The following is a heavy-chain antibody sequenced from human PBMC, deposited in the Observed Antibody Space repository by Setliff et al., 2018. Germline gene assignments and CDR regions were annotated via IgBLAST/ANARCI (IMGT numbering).Heavy chain of an antibody. V-gene: IGHV4-59*11. CDR1: GGSISNHY. CDR2: INDNGNT. J-gene: IGHJ4*02. D-gene: IGHD2-15*01. CDR3: ARGSWGWRCSGGSCYSGAHYVY. Sequence: PSETLSLTCSVSGGSISNHYWSWIRQPPGKGLEWIGYINDNGNTNYNPSLKSRVTISVDTSKNQFSLKLSSVTAADTAVYYCARGSWGWRCSGGSCYSGAHYVYWGQGTLVTVSS.